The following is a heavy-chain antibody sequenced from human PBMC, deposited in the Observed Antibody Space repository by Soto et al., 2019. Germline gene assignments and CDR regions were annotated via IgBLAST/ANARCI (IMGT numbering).Heavy chain of an antibody. D-gene: IGHD1-26*01. J-gene: IGHJ6*03. CDR3: ATSQYSGSYYYYMDV. CDR2: IYYSGST. V-gene: IGHV4-59*01. Sequence: SETLSLTCTVSGGSISSYYWSWIRQPPGKGLEWIGHIYYSGSTNYNPSLKSRVTISVDTSKNQFSLKLSSVTAADTAVYYCATSQYSGSYYYYMDVWGKGTTVTVSS. CDR1: GGSISSYY.